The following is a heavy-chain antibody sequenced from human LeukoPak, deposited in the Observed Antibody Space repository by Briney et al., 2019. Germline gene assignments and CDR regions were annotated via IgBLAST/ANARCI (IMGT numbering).Heavy chain of an antibody. V-gene: IGHV3-13*01. CDR3: ARALVWFGEYHAFDI. CDR1: GFTFSSYD. CDR2: IGTAGDT. D-gene: IGHD3-10*01. Sequence: GGSLRLSCAASGFTFSSYDMHWVRQATGKGLEWVSAIGTAGDTYYPGSVKGRFTISRENAKNSLYLQMNSLRAGDTAVYYCARALVWFGEYHAFDIWGQGTMVTVSS. J-gene: IGHJ3*02.